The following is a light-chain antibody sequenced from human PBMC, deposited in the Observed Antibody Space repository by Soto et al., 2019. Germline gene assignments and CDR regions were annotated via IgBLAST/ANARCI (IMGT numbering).Light chain of an antibody. CDR3: SAHGGTNPYV. J-gene: IGLJ1*01. V-gene: IGLV2-8*01. CDR2: DVN. CDR1: ASDIGGYTF. Sequence: QYALTQPPSESGSPGQSVAISCTGTASDIGGYTFVSWYQQHPGKAPKLLIYDVNKRPSGVPDRFSGSKSGNTASLTVSGLQAEDEADYYCSAHGGTNPYVFGTGTKVTVL.